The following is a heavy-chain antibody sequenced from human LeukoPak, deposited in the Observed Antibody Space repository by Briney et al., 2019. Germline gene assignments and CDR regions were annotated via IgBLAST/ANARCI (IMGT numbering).Heavy chain of an antibody. J-gene: IGHJ4*02. V-gene: IGHV3-23*01. Sequence: PGGSLRLSCAAAGFTFTTYSMTWVRQAPGKGLEWVATINPGGLSSYHADSGKGRFTIPRDNSENTGSLQMNSLISDDTAIYYCAKDRAGSPWADWGQGTLVTVSS. CDR2: INPGGLSS. CDR1: GFTFTTYS. D-gene: IGHD1-1*01. CDR3: AKDRAGSPWAD.